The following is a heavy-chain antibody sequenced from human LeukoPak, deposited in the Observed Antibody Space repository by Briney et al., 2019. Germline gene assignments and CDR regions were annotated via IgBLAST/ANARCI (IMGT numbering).Heavy chain of an antibody. V-gene: IGHV3-21*01. Sequence: GGSQRLSCAASGFTFGSYTMNWVRQAPGKGLECVSSISAIGRYIYYADSMKGRFTISRDNAKNSLYLQMNSLRAEDTAVYYCASDRAYYGSGSYRGEAFDIWGRGTLVTVSS. CDR3: ASDRAYYGSGSYRGEAFDI. CDR2: ISAIGRYI. CDR1: GFTFGSYT. D-gene: IGHD3-10*01. J-gene: IGHJ3*02.